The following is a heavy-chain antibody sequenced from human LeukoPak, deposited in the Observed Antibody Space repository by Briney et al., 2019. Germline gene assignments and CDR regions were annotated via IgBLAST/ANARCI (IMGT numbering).Heavy chain of an antibody. CDR1: GGSISSSSYY. Sequence: SETLSLTCTVSGGSISSSSYYWGWIRQPPGKGLEWIGSIYYSGSTYYNPSLKSRVTISVDTSKNQFSLKLSSVTAADTAVYYCARAASSKMDIVVVPAAIWDYWGQGTLVTVSS. CDR3: ARAASSKMDIVVVPAAIWDY. V-gene: IGHV4-39*07. CDR2: IYYSGST. D-gene: IGHD2-2*03. J-gene: IGHJ4*02.